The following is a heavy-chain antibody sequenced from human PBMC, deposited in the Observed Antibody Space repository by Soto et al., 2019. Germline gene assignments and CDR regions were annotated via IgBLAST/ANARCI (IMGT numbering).Heavy chain of an antibody. V-gene: IGHV1-18*01. D-gene: IGHD3-3*01. J-gene: IGHJ4*02. CDR1: GYTFTSYG. CDR2: ISAYNGNT. Sequence: ASVKVSCKASGYTFTSYGISWVRQAPGQGLEWMGWISAYNGNTNYAQKLQGRVTMTTDTSTSTAYMELRSLRSDDTAVYYCARDMGNDFWSGPPPHFDSWGQGTLVTVSS. CDR3: ARDMGNDFWSGPPPHFDS.